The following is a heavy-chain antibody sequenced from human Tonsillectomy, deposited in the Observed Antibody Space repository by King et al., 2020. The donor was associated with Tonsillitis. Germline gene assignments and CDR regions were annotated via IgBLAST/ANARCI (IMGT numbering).Heavy chain of an antibody. J-gene: IGHJ4*02. D-gene: IGHD6-13*01. CDR3: AKYLIAAADFDY. V-gene: IGHV3-23*04. CDR1: GFPFSSYA. Sequence: VQLVESGGGVVQPGGSLRLLCAASGFPFSSYAMSWVLKAPGKGRELGAGISVSGGSIYYADTVKGRFTISRDNSKNTLYLQMNSLRAEDTAVYYCAKYLIAAADFDYWGQGSLVTVSS. CDR2: ISVSGGSI.